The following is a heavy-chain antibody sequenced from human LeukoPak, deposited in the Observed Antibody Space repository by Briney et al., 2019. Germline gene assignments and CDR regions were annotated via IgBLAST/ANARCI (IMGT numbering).Heavy chain of an antibody. CDR3: ARSSSWYLF. J-gene: IGHJ4*02. V-gene: IGHV3-48*03. CDR1: GFTFSSYE. CDR2: ISSSGSTI. Sequence: PGGSLRLSCAASGFTFSSYEMNWVRQAPGKGLEWVSYISSSGSTIYYADSVKGRFTISRDNAKNSPYLQMNSLRAEDTAVYYCARSSSWYLFWGQGTLVTVSS. D-gene: IGHD6-13*01.